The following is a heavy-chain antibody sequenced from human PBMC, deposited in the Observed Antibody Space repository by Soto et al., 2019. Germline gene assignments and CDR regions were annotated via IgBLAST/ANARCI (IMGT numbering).Heavy chain of an antibody. J-gene: IGHJ3*02. V-gene: IGHV3-23*01. CDR2: ITGSGGTT. CDR1: EFTLSIYA. CDR3: AKSIGKPRHDAFDI. Sequence: GGSLRLSFAASEFTLSIYAMSWVRQAPGKGLEWVSGITGSGGTTHYADSVKGRFTISRDNSKNKLYLQMNSLRAEDTAVYYCAKSIGKPRHDAFDIGGQGTVVKVS.